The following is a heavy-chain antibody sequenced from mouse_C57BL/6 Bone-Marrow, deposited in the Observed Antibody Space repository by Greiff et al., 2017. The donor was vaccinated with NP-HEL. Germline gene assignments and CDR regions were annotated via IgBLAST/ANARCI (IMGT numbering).Heavy chain of an antibody. Sequence: QVQLQQPGAELVKPGASVKLSCKASGYTFTSYWMHWVKQRPGQGLEWIGMIHPNSGSTNYNEKFKSKATLTVDKSSSTAYMQLSSLTSEDSAVYYCARRGFGNYWYFDVWGTGTTVTVSS. J-gene: IGHJ1*03. V-gene: IGHV1-64*01. D-gene: IGHD2-1*01. CDR3: ARRGFGNYWYFDV. CDR1: GYTFTSYW. CDR2: IHPNSGST.